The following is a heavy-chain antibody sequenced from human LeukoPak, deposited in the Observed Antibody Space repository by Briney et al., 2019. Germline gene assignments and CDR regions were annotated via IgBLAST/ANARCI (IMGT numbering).Heavy chain of an antibody. Sequence: SETLSLTCTVSGDSINDHYWSWIQQPPGEGLEWIAYIYSSVSTNYNPSLKSRVTISIDTSRSQFSLQLSSVTAADTAVYYCARHGDYYGSGSWFDPWAREPWSPSPQ. CDR2: IYSSVST. V-gene: IGHV4-4*09. CDR1: GDSINDHY. J-gene: IGHJ5*02. CDR3: ARHGDYYGSGSWFDP. D-gene: IGHD3-10*01.